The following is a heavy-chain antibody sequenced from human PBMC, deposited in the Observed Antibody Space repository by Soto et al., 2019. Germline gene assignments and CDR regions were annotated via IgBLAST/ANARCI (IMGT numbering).Heavy chain of an antibody. CDR2: INGDGSRT. CDR3: SRETLWFGESSKS. CDR1: GFTFGSYW. D-gene: IGHD3-10*01. V-gene: IGHV3-74*01. Sequence: GGSLRLSCVASGFTFGSYWMDWVRQAPGKGLEWVSRINGDGSRTTYADSVKGRSTVSRDNAGNTLFLQMNRLRADDSAVYYCSRETLWFGESSKSGAQGTLVTVSS. J-gene: IGHJ4*02.